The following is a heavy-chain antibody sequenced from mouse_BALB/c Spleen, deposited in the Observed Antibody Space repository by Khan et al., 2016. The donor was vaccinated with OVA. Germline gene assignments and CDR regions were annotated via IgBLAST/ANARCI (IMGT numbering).Heavy chain of an antibody. V-gene: IGHV1-76*01. Sequence: VQLQQSGAELVRPGASVKLSCKPSGYIFTNYWIHWIKQRSGQGLEWIARIYPGTNNTYYNEKFKDKATLTADKSSSTAYMQLSSLKSEDSAVYCCAREEALYYFDYWGQGTTLTVSS. D-gene: IGHD3-2*02. J-gene: IGHJ2*01. CDR2: IYPGTNNT. CDR1: GYIFTNYW. CDR3: AREEALYYFDY.